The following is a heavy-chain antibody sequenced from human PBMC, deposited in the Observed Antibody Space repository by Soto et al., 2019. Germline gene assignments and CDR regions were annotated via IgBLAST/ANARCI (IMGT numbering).Heavy chain of an antibody. CDR3: ATSYSGYDYHYYYGMDV. J-gene: IGHJ6*02. D-gene: IGHD5-12*01. Sequence: QVQLVQSGAEEKKPGASVKVSCKASGYTFTSYAMHWVRQAPGQRLEWMGWINAGNGNTNYSQKFQGRVTITRDTSASAAYMEPSSLRSEDTAVYYCATSYSGYDYHYYYGMDVWGQGTTVTVSS. V-gene: IGHV1-3*05. CDR2: INAGNGNT. CDR1: GYTFTSYA.